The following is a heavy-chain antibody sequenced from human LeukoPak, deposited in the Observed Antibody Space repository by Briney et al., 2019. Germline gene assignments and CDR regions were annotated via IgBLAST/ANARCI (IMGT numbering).Heavy chain of an antibody. CDR2: FCDSGNT. CDR3: ARWHSHGRYFDY. J-gene: IGHJ4*02. D-gene: IGHD2-21*01. Sequence: SETLSLTCAVSGGSIRNYCWNWIRQPPGKGLEWIGYFCDSGNTDYKPSLKRRVSMSLDTSKNQLSLKVASATAADTAVYFCARWHSHGRYFDYWGQGVLVTVSS. V-gene: IGHV4-59*01. CDR1: GGSIRNYC.